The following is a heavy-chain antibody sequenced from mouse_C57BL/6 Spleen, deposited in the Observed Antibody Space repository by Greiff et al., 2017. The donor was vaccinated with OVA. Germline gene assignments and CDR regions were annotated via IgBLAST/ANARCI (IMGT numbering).Heavy chain of an antibody. CDR2: IRSKSNNYAT. D-gene: IGHD2-4*01. V-gene: IGHV10-1*01. J-gene: IGHJ4*01. Sequence: EVQLVASGGGLVQPKGSLKLSCAASGFSFNTYAMNWVRQAPGKGLEWVARIRSKSNNYATYYADSVKDRFTISRDDSESMLYLQMNNLKTEDTAMYYCVRHGGYYDYVGAMDYWGQGTSVTVSS. CDR1: GFSFNTYA. CDR3: VRHGGYYDYVGAMDY.